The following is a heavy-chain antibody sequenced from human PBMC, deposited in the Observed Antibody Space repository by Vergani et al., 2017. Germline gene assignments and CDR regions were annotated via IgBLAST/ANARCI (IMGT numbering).Heavy chain of an antibody. D-gene: IGHD5-18*01. CDR3: GRPRQYRGDYYYMDV. J-gene: IGHJ6*03. V-gene: IGHV4-39*01. CDR1: GGSISSSNYY. Sequence: QLQLQESGPGLVKPSETLSLTCTVSGGSISSSNYYWGWIRQPPGKGLEWIGNIDYSGSTYYNPSLKSRVIISVDTSKNQFSLKLSSVTAADTAVYYCGRPRQYRGDYYYMDVWGKGTTVTVSS. CDR2: IDYSGST.